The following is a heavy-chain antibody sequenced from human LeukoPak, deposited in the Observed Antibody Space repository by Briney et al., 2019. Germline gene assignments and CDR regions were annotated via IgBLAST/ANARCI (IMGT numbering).Heavy chain of an antibody. CDR2: IRYDGSNK. Sequence: GGSLRLSCAASGFTFSSYGMHWVRQAPGEGLEWVAFIRYDGSNKYYADSVKGRFTISRDNSKNMLYLQMNSLRTEDTAVYYCAKDYNGYSYGYDAFDIWGQGTMVTVSS. J-gene: IGHJ3*02. V-gene: IGHV3-30*02. D-gene: IGHD5-18*01. CDR3: AKDYNGYSYGYDAFDI. CDR1: GFTFSSYG.